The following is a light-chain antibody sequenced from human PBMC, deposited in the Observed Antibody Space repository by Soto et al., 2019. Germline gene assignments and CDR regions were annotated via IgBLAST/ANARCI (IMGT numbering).Light chain of an antibody. CDR2: GVS. CDR1: QTVTNTF. CDR3: QHYGGFPFT. V-gene: IGKV3-20*01. Sequence: EIVLTQSPGTLSLSPGESATLSCRASQTVTNTFLAWYQQKPGQAPRLLIHGVSNRAAGIPDRFSGSGSGTDFALTISRLEPEDFAVYFCQHYGGFPFTFGLGTRLEI. J-gene: IGKJ2*01.